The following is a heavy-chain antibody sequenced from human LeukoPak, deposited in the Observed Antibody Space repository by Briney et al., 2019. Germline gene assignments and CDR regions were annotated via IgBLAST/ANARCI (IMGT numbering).Heavy chain of an antibody. CDR3: ARDLTYYYDSSGPLGFDY. J-gene: IGHJ4*02. CDR2: ISGSGGST. V-gene: IGHV3-23*01. D-gene: IGHD3-22*01. CDR1: GFTFSSYG. Sequence: PGGSLRLSCAASGFTFSSYGMSWVRQAPGKGLEWVSAISGSGGSTYYADSVKGRFTISRDNSKNTLYLQMGSLRAEDMAVYYCARDLTYYYDSSGPLGFDYWGQGTLVTVSS.